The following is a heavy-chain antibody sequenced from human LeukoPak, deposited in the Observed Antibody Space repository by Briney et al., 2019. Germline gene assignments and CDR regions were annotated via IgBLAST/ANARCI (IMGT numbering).Heavy chain of an antibody. CDR2: ISGSGGST. CDR3: AKASVVVVVAATPSY. CDR1: GFTFSSYA. D-gene: IGHD2-15*01. Sequence: PGGSLRLSCAASGFTFSSYAMRWVRQAPGKGLEWVSAISGSGGSTYYADSVKGRFTISRDNSKNTLYLQMNSLRAEDTAVYYCAKASVVVVVAATPSYWGQGTLVTVSS. V-gene: IGHV3-23*01. J-gene: IGHJ4*02.